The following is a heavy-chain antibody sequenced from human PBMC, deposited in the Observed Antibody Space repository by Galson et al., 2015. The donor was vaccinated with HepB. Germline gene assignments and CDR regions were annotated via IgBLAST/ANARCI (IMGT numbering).Heavy chain of an antibody. CDR3: ARGAAPLFYSSRGGNWFDP. CDR2: ISAYNGNT. J-gene: IGHJ5*02. Sequence: SVKVSCKASGYTFTSYGISWVRQAPGQGLEWMGWISAYNGNTNYAQKLQGRVTMTTDTSTSTAYMELRSLRSDDTAVYYCARGAAPLFYSSRGGNWFDPWGQGTLVTVSS. D-gene: IGHD6-13*01. CDR1: GYTFTSYG. V-gene: IGHV1-18*04.